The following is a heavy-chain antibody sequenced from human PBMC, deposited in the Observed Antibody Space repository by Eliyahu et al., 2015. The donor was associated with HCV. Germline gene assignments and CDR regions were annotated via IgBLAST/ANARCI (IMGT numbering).Heavy chain of an antibody. CDR1: GFXFSSYG. D-gene: IGHD5-12*01. CDR2: IWYDGSNK. CDR3: ARDPDATIQYYFDY. Sequence: QVQLVESGGGVVQPGXSLRLSCAASGFXFSSYGMHWVRQAPGKRLEWVALIWYDGSNKNYADSVKGRFTISRDNSKNTLYLQMNSLRAEDTAVYYCARDPDATIQYYFDYWGQGTLVTVSS. J-gene: IGHJ4*02. V-gene: IGHV3-33*01.